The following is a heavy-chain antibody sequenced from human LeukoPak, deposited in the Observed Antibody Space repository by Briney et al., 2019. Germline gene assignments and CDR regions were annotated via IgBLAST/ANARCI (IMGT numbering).Heavy chain of an antibody. CDR1: GFTFSSYW. CDR2: INSDGSST. J-gene: IGHJ5*02. D-gene: IGHD3-9*01. V-gene: IGHV3-74*03. Sequence: GGSLRLSCAASGFTFSSYWMHWVRQAPGKGLVWVSRINSDGSSTMYAGSVKGRFTISRDNSKNTLYLQMNSLRAEDTAVYYCAALYDNSFDPWGQGTLVTVSS. CDR3: AALYDNSFDP.